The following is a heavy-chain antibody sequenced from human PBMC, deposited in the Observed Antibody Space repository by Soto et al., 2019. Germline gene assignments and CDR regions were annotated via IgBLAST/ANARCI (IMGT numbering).Heavy chain of an antibody. V-gene: IGHV3-53*01. CDR2: TYYNGTT. J-gene: IGHJ6*01. CDR3: VRPLSSGRNYGKDV. D-gene: IGHD3-10*01. CDR1: GLTVGDNY. Sequence: GWSLRLSCAASGLTVGDNYMSWVRQAPGMGLEWVSATYYNGTTYYADSVKGRFTISRDTSKNTLSLQMDSLRVEDTAVYYCVRPLSSGRNYGKDVWGQGTTVTVSS.